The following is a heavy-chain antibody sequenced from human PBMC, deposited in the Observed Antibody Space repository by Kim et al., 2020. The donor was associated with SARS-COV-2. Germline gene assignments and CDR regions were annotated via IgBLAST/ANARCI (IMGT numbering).Heavy chain of an antibody. CDR1: GCSFSSNDNY. CDR3: ASGILGVVIITNYYDY. J-gene: IGHJ4*01. Sequence: SETLSLTCTVSGCSFSSNDNYWDWIRHPTGMGREWSRSIAYSGRNYKNSSLKRRVTLAADTSNTQITLILRDVTAAETVVYYGASGILGVVIITNYYDY. D-gene: IGHD3-3*01. CDR2: IAYSGRN. V-gene: IGHV4-39*06.